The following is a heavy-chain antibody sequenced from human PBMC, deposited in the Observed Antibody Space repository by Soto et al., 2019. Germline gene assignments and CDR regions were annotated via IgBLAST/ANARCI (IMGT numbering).Heavy chain of an antibody. Sequence: TGGSLRLSCVASGFTFRSYTMSWVRQTPGRGLEWVSSINGGDGPTYCADSVKGRFTIYRDNSKSTLYLQMNSLRVKDMAVFYCAKDNRADGVWDNEYWGHGALVTVSS. J-gene: IGHJ4*01. V-gene: IGHV3-23*01. CDR1: GFTFRSYT. D-gene: IGHD4-17*01. CDR3: AKDNRADGVWDNEY. CDR2: INGGDGPT.